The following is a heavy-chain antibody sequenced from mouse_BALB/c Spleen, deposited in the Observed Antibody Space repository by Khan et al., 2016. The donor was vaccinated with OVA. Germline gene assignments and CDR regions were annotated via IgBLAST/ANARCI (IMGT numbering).Heavy chain of an antibody. D-gene: IGHD2-4*01. V-gene: IGHV3-2*02. CDR3: ARDYDYHYYAMDY. CDR2: ISDSGST. Sequence: EVQLQESGPGLVKPSQSLSLTCTVTGYSITSDYAWNWIRQFSGNKLEWMVYISDSGSTSYNPSLKSRIFITRDSSKNQFFLLLNSVTTEDTATYYVARDYDYHYYAMDYWGQGTSVTVSS. CDR1: GYSITSDYA. J-gene: IGHJ4*01.